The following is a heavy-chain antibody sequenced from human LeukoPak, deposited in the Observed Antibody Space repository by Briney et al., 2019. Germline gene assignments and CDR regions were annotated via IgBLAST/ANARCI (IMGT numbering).Heavy chain of an antibody. CDR3: ARDTIGCRRGSFDY. CDR1: GGSINSYY. V-gene: IGHV4-59*01. J-gene: IGHJ4*02. CDR2: IYYSGST. D-gene: IGHD2-8*01. Sequence: SETLSLTCTVSGGSINSYYWSWIRQPPGKGLEWIGYIYYSGSTNYNPSLKSRVTISLDTSNNQFSLKLSSVTAADTAVYYCARDTIGCRRGSFDYWGQGTLVTVSS.